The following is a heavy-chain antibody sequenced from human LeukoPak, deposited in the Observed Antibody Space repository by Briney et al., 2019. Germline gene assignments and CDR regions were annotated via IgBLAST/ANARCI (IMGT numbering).Heavy chain of an antibody. J-gene: IGHJ4*02. Sequence: SETLSLTCTVSGGSISSSSYYWGWIRQPPGKGLEWIGSIYYSGSTYYNPSLKSRVTISVDTSKNQFSLKLRSVTAGDTAVYYCASPKDHYYFDFWGQGNPGHRLL. CDR3: ASPKDHYYFDF. D-gene: IGHD2-15*01. CDR2: IYYSGST. V-gene: IGHV4-39*01. CDR1: GGSISSSSYY.